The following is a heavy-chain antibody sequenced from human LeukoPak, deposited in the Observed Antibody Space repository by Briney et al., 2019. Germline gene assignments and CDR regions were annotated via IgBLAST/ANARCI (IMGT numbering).Heavy chain of an antibody. CDR1: GFTVSSNY. Sequence: GGSLRLSCAASGFTVSSNYMNWVRQAPGKGLEWVSAISGSGGSTYYADSVKGRFTISRDNSKNTLYLQMNSLRAEDTAVYYCAKVRRCSGGSCDRYYFDYWGQGTLVTVSS. CDR2: ISGSGGST. D-gene: IGHD2-15*01. V-gene: IGHV3-23*01. J-gene: IGHJ4*02. CDR3: AKVRRCSGGSCDRYYFDY.